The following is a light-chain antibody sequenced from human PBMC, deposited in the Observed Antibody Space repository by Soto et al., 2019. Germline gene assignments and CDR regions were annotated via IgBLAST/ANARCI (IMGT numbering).Light chain of an antibody. J-gene: IGLJ1*01. Sequence: HSALTQPRSVSGSPGQSVTISCTGTSRDGGSYNNVSGYQQHPGKAPNLLIYDVTTRPSGVPDRFSGSKSGNTASLTISGLQAEDEADYYCSSHAGSSVVFGTGTKVTVL. CDR2: DVT. CDR1: SRDGGSYNN. CDR3: SSHAGSSVV. V-gene: IGLV2-11*01.